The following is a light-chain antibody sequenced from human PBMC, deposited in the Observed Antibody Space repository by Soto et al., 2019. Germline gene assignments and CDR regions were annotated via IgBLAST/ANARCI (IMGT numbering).Light chain of an antibody. CDR1: QSISSW. CDR3: QQYNSYSPLT. J-gene: IGKJ4*01. V-gene: IGKV1-5*01. Sequence: DIQMIQSPSTLSASVGDRVTITCRASQSISSWLAWYQQKPGKAPKLLIYDASSLESGVPSRFSRSGSGTEFPLTISSLQPYDFATYYCQQYNSYSPLTCGGGTNVEIK. CDR2: DAS.